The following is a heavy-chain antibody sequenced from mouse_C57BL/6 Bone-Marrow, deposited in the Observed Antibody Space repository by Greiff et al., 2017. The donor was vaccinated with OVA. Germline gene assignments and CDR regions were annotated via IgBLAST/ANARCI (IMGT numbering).Heavy chain of an antibody. CDR3: ARRGLRR. CDR1: GYAFSSSW. Sequence: VQVVESGPELVKPGASVKISCKASGYAFSSSWMNWVKQRPGTGLEWIGRIYPGDGDTNYNGKFTGTAPLTAAKSSSTAYRKLSSLTSEDAAVYFCARRGLRRWGQGTTRTGSS. V-gene: IGHV1-82*01. D-gene: IGHD2-4*01. J-gene: IGHJ2*01. CDR2: IYPGDGDT.